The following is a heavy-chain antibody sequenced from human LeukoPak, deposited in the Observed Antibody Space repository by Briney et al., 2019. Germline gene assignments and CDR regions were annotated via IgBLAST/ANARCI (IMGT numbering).Heavy chain of an antibody. CDR2: IRSKAHSYAT. V-gene: IGHV3-73*01. J-gene: IGHJ6*02. CDR3: TRPIEWGYSYGYSADYYYGMDV. CDR1: GFTFSGSA. D-gene: IGHD5-18*01. Sequence: GGSLTLSCAASGFTFSGSAMHWVRQASGKGLEWVGHIRSKAHSYATAYAASVKGRFTISRDDSKNTAYLLMNSLKTEDTAVYYCTRPIEWGYSYGYSADYYYGMDVWGQGTTVTVSS.